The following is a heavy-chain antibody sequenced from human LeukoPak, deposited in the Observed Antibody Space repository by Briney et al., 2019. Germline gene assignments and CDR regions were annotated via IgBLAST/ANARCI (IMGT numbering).Heavy chain of an antibody. J-gene: IGHJ4*02. V-gene: IGHV3-23*01. Sequence: GGSLRLSCAISGITLSNYGMSWARQPPGKGLEWVAGLSASGGSTNYADSVKGRFTISRDNPKNTLYLQMNSLRAEDTAVYFCAKRGVVIRVILVGLHKEAYYFDSWGQGALVTVSS. D-gene: IGHD3-10*01. CDR1: GITLSNYG. CDR2: LSASGGST. CDR3: AKRGVVIRVILVGLHKEAYYFDS.